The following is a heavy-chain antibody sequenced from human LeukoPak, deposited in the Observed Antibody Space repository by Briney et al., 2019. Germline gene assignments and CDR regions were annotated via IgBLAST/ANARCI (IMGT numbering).Heavy chain of an antibody. CDR1: GYTFTSYD. CDR2: MNPNSGNT. Sequence: ASVKVSCKASGYTFTSYDINWVRQATGQGLEWMGWMNPNSGNTGYAQKFQGRVTMTRNTSISTAYMELRSLRSDDTAVYYCARASSGWSPGGYWGQGTLVTVSS. CDR3: ARASSGWSPGGY. V-gene: IGHV1-8*01. D-gene: IGHD6-19*01. J-gene: IGHJ4*02.